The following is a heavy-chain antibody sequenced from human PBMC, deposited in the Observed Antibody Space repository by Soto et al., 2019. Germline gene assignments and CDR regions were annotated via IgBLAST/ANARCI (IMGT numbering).Heavy chain of an antibody. CDR3: ARRRYYDILTGYTPLPRGYFQH. CDR2: INHSGST. V-gene: IGHV4-34*01. D-gene: IGHD3-9*01. Sequence: QVQLQQWGAGLLKPSETLSLTCAVYGGSFSGYYWSWIRQPPGKGLEWIGEINHSGSTNYNPSLNRQVTISVDTSKNQFSLKLCSVTAADTAVYYCARRRYYDILTGYTPLPRGYFQHWGQGTLVTVSS. CDR1: GGSFSGYY. J-gene: IGHJ1*01.